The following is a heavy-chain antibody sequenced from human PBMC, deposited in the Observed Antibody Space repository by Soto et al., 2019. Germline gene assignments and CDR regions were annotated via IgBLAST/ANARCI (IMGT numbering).Heavy chain of an antibody. V-gene: IGHV4-30-2*01. D-gene: IGHD4-17*01. CDR3: ARHLDYGDYYFDY. CDR2: IYHSGST. CDR1: GGSISSGGYS. J-gene: IGHJ4*02. Sequence: SETLSLTCTVSGGSISSGGYSWSWIRQPPGKGLEWIGYIYHSGSTYYNPSLKSRVTISVDRSKNQFSLKLSSVTAADTAVYYCARHLDYGDYYFDYWGQGTLVTVS.